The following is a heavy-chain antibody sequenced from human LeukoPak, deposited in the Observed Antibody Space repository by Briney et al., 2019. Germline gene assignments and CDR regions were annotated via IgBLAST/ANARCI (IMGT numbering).Heavy chain of an antibody. V-gene: IGHV5-51*01. Sequence: GESLKISCKGSGYSLTSYWIGWVRQMPGKGLEWMGIIYPGDSATRYSPSFQAQVTISAAKSITTAYLQWSSLKTWDAAMSYCARLGKRIAVAGGFDYWGRGPLATVSS. D-gene: IGHD6-19*01. CDR2: IYPGDSAT. CDR3: ARLGKRIAVAGGFDY. CDR1: GYSLTSYW. J-gene: IGHJ4*02.